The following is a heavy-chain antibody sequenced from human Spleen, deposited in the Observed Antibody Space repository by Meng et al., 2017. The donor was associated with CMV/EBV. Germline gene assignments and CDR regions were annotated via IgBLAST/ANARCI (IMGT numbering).Heavy chain of an antibody. D-gene: IGHD3-16*01. CDR1: GFTLSSYW. CDR3: ARGITTDY. J-gene: IGHJ4*02. V-gene: IGHV3-7*01. CDR2: IKQDGSEK. Sequence: LSLTCAASGFTLSSYWMSWVRQAPGKGLEWVANIKQDGSEKNYVDSVKGRFTISRDNAKNSLYLQMNSLRAEDTAVYYCARGITTDYWGQGTLVTVSS.